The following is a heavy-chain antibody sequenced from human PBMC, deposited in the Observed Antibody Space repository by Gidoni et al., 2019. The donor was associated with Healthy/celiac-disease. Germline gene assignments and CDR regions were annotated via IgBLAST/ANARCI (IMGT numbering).Heavy chain of an antibody. V-gene: IGHV4-34*01. CDR2: INHSGST. Sequence: QVQLQQWGAGLLKPSETLSLTCAVYGGSFSGYYWSWIRQPPGKGLEWIGEINHSGSTNYNPSLKSRVTISVDTSKNQFSLKLSSVTAADTAVYYCARQEGGGATHAFDIWGQGTMVTVSS. CDR3: ARQEGGGATHAFDI. J-gene: IGHJ3*02. CDR1: GGSFSGYY. D-gene: IGHD2-15*01.